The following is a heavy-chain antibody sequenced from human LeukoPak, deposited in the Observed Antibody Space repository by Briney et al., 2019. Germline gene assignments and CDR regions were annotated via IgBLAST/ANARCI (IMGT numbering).Heavy chain of an antibody. D-gene: IGHD3-3*01. Sequence: ASVKVSCKASGYTFTSYGISWVRQAPGQGLEWMGWISAYNGNTNYAQKLQGRVTMTTDTSTSTAYMELRSLRSDDTAVYYCARVLTIFGVVTRYYFDDWGQGTLVTVSS. V-gene: IGHV1-18*01. CDR2: ISAYNGNT. CDR3: ARVLTIFGVVTRYYFDD. J-gene: IGHJ4*02. CDR1: GYTFTSYG.